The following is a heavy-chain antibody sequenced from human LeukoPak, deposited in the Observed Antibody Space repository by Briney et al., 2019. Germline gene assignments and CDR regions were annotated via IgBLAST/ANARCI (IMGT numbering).Heavy chain of an antibody. Sequence: GRSLRLSCAASGFTFSSYTMHWVRQAPGKGLEWVAVISYDGSNKYHADSVKGRFTISRDNSKNTLYLQMNSLRAEDTAVYYCARDRRIVIVPAALVGAFDYWGQGTLVTVSS. D-gene: IGHD2-2*01. CDR2: ISYDGSNK. CDR1: GFTFSSYT. J-gene: IGHJ4*02. V-gene: IGHV3-30*04. CDR3: ARDRRIVIVPAALVGAFDY.